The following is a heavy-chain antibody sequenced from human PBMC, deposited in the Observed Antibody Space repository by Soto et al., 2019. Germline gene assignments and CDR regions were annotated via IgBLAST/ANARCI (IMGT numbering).Heavy chain of an antibody. CDR2: INAGNGDI. V-gene: IGHV1-3*01. D-gene: IGHD6-6*01. Sequence: ASVKVSCKASGYAFITYGLHWVRQAPGQRPEWLGWINAGNGDIKYSQKFQGRVTITGDTSASTASMELDNLRSEDTALYYCVRDRQLIRDYYYYYAMDVWGQGTKVTVSS. CDR1: GYAFITYG. CDR3: VRDRQLIRDYYYYYAMDV. J-gene: IGHJ6*02.